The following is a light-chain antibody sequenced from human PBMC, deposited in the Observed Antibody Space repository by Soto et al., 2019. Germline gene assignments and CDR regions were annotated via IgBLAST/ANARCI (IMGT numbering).Light chain of an antibody. CDR3: MQALQTPRT. Sequence: DIVMTQSPLSLPVTPGEPASISCRSSQNLLHSLGHNYLDWYLQKPGQSPQLLIYLGFSRASGVPDRFSGSGSGTDFTLNISRVEAEDVGVYYCMQALQTPRTFGGGTKVEIK. CDR2: LGF. CDR1: QNLLHSLGHNY. J-gene: IGKJ4*01. V-gene: IGKV2-28*01.